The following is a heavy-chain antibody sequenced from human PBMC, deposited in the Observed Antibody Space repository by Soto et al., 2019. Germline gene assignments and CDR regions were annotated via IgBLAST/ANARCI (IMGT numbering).Heavy chain of an antibody. CDR2: TGGGGTGA. D-gene: IGHD3-22*01. Sequence: QLLESGGGLVQPGGSLRLSCAGYGFTFGSYAMSWVRQAPGKGLEWVSVTGGGGTGAHHADSVKGRFTISRDNPRSTLYLQMNSLRAEDTAVYYCARTRDYDSTGYLRYFDYWGQGTLVTVSS. CDR1: GFTFGSYA. CDR3: ARTRDYDSTGYLRYFDY. V-gene: IGHV3-23*01. J-gene: IGHJ4*02.